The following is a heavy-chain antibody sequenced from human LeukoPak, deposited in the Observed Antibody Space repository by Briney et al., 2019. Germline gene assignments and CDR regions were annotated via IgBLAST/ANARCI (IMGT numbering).Heavy chain of an antibody. CDR1: GFTFSDYY. CDR3: ESSRDLVATSIQGEDY. J-gene: IGHJ4*02. D-gene: IGHD2-21*02. CDR2: ISSSGKTI. Sequence: PGGSLRLSCAASGFTFSDYYMNWIRQAPGKGLEWVSYISSSGKTIYYGGSVKGRFTISRDNAKNLLYLQMNSLRAEDTAVYYCESSRDLVATSIQGEDYWGQGTLVTVSS. V-gene: IGHV3-11*01.